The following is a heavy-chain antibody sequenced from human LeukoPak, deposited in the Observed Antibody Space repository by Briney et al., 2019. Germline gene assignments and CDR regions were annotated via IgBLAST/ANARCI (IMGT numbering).Heavy chain of an antibody. Sequence: ASVKVSCKASGYTFTSYGISWVRQAPGQGLEWMGWISAYNGNTNYAQKLQGRVTMTTDTSTSTAYMELSSLRSEDTAVYYCARESVARDFDYWGQGTLVTVSS. V-gene: IGHV1-18*01. J-gene: IGHJ4*02. D-gene: IGHD6-19*01. CDR2: ISAYNGNT. CDR1: GYTFTSYG. CDR3: ARESVARDFDY.